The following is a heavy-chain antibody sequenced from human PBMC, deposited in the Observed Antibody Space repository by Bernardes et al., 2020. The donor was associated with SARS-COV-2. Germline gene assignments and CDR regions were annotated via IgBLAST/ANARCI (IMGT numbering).Heavy chain of an antibody. CDR1: GGSISSGGYY. CDR2: IYYSGST. D-gene: IGHD4-17*01. Sequence: SETLSLTCTVSGGSISSGGYYWSWIRQHPGKGLEWIGYIYYSGSTYYNPSLKSRVTISVDTSKNQFSLKLSSVTAADTAVYYCARVNYGDYDDYWGQGTLVTVSS. CDR3: ARVNYGDYDDY. V-gene: IGHV4-31*03. J-gene: IGHJ4*02.